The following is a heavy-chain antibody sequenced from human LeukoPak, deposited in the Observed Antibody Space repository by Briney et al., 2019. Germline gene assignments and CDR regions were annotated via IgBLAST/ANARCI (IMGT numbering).Heavy chain of an antibody. V-gene: IGHV1-69*02. CDR2: IIPILGIA. J-gene: IGHJ4*02. CDR1: GGTFSTYT. CDR3: ARGPDYTSGSPYLDY. D-gene: IGHD3-10*01. Sequence: SVKVSCKASGGTFSTYTLSWVRQAPGQGLEWMGRIIPILGIANYAQKFQGRVTITADKSTSTAYMELSSLRSEDTAVYYCARGPDYTSGSPYLDYWGQGTLVTVSS.